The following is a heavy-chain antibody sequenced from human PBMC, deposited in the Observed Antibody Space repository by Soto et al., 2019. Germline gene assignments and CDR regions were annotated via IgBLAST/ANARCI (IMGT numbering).Heavy chain of an antibody. CDR1: GGSISSSSYY. D-gene: IGHD3-22*01. CDR3: ARDSGYYYDSSGSYWFDP. CDR2: IYYSGST. J-gene: IGHJ5*02. V-gene: IGHV4-39*07. Sequence: SETLSLTCTVSGGSISSSSYYWGWIRQPPGKGLEWIGSIYYSGSTYYNLSLKSRVTISVDTSKNQFSLKLSSVTAADTAVYYCARDSGYYYDSSGSYWFDPWGQGTLVTVSS.